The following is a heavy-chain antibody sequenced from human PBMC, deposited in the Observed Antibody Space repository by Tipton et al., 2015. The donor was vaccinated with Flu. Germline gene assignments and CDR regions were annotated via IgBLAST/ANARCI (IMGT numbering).Heavy chain of an antibody. D-gene: IGHD6-19*01. CDR2: VSGGGAIT. V-gene: IGHV3-23*04. J-gene: IGHJ4*02. Sequence: QLVQSGGGVVQPGRSLRLSCAASGFIFSTYGMHWVRQAPGKGLEWVSAVSGGGAITYFADSVKGRFTISRDNSKNILYLQMNSLRADDTAVYSCAKVIPELVAGLDSWGQGTLVTVSS. CDR1: GFIFSTYG. CDR3: AKVIPELVAGLDS.